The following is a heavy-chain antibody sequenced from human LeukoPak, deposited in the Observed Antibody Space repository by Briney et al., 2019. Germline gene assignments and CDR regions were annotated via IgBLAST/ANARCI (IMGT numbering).Heavy chain of an antibody. CDR3: ARDIATAGHLAFDY. J-gene: IGHJ4*02. V-gene: IGHV3-30*03. Sequence: GRSLILSCAASGFTFSTYGMHWVRQAPGKGLEWVAVVSYDGSDKYYADSVKGRFTISRDNSKNTLYLEMNSLRAEDTAVYYCARDIATAGHLAFDYWGQGTLVTVSP. D-gene: IGHD6-13*01. CDR1: GFTFSTYG. CDR2: VSYDGSDK.